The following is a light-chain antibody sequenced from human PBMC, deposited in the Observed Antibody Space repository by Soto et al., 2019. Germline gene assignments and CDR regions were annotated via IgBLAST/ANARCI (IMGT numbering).Light chain of an antibody. CDR1: QNIGNAY. J-gene: IGKJ2*01. Sequence: DIVMTQSPGTLSLSLGETATLSCRASQNIGNAYVAWYQQRPRQAPRLLIHVASTWATGIPDRFGGSGSGTDFDFTVSRLGHEDYAVYYCQQYGSSPYTFGGGTKLEIK. CDR2: VAS. CDR3: QQYGSSPYT. V-gene: IGKV3-20*01.